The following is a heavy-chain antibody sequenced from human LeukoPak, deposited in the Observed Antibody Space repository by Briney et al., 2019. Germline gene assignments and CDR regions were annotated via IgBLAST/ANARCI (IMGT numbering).Heavy chain of an antibody. CDR3: ASDTYSSLGYYYMDV. Sequence: PSETLCLTCTVSGGSISSYYWSWIRQPPGKGLEWIGYIYYSGSTNYNPSLKSRVTISVDTSKNQFSLKLSSVTAADTAVYYCASDTYSSLGYYYMDVWGKGTTVTVSS. V-gene: IGHV4-59*01. CDR1: GGSISSYY. CDR2: IYYSGST. J-gene: IGHJ6*03. D-gene: IGHD4-11*01.